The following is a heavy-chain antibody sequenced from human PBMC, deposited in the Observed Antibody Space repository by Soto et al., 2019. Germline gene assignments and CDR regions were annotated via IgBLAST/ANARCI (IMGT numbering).Heavy chain of an antibody. J-gene: IGHJ4*02. CDR2: INHSGST. V-gene: IGHV4-34*01. D-gene: IGHD5-18*01. CDR3: ARETIQPWFRGQLDY. CDR1: GGSFSGYC. Sequence: XGTLSLTCAVYGGSFSGYCWSWIRQPPGKGLEWIGEINHSGSTNYNPSLKSRVTISVDTSKNKFSLQLSSVTAADTAVYYCARETIQPWFRGQLDYWGQGTLVTVSS.